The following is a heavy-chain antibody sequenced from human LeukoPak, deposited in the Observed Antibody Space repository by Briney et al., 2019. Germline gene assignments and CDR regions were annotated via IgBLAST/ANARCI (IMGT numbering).Heavy chain of an antibody. CDR3: ARGPVALPNDRLNFFFDF. Sequence: PSETLSLTCAVYGASFNTYYWTWVRQSPDKGLEWIGEVNHDGDTNVNPSLRSRVVMSVDASKNQFSLKLTSATATDTAVYFCARGPVALPNDRLNFFFDFWGQGTLVTVSS. J-gene: IGHJ5*01. V-gene: IGHV4-34*01. CDR1: GASFNTYY. D-gene: IGHD2-8*01. CDR2: VNHDGDT.